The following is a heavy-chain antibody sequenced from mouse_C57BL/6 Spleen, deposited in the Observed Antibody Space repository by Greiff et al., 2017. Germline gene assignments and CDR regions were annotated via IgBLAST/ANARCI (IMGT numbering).Heavy chain of an antibody. D-gene: IGHD2-2*01. V-gene: IGHV1-18*01. CDR1: GYTFTDYN. J-gene: IGHJ4*01. CDR2: INPNNGGT. Sequence: VQLQQSGPELVKPGASVKIPCKASGYTFTDYNMDWVKQSHGQGLEWIGNINPNNGGTIYNEKFKGKATLTVDKSSSTAYMELRSLTSEDTAVDYCARDGNDPYYARDYWGQGTTVTVSS. CDR3: ARDGNDPYYARDY.